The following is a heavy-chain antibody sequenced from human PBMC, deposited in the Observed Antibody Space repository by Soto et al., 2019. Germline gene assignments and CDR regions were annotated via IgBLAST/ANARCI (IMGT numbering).Heavy chain of an antibody. V-gene: IGHV5-10-1*01. CDR1: GYSFTIYW. CDR3: ARQAEVPAAPDY. J-gene: IGHJ4*02. Sequence: GESLKISCTASGYSFTIYWISWVRPMPGKGRVWMVMIDPIDSYTNDSPSFHGHVTISADKSISTAYLQWSSLKASDTAMYYCARQAEVPAAPDYWCQGTLVTVS. D-gene: IGHD2-2*01. CDR2: IDPIDSYT.